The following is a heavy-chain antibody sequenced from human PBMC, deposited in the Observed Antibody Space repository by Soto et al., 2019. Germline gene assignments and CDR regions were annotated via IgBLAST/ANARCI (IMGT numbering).Heavy chain of an antibody. CDR3: ARDRVVVGPVAIQGYYYYGMDV. D-gene: IGHD2-2*02. CDR1: GYTFTSYG. V-gene: IGHV1-18*04. CDR2: ISAYNGNT. Sequence: ASVKVSCKASGYTFTSYGISWVRQAPGQGLEWMGWISAYNGNTNYAQKLQGRVTMTTDTSTSTAYMELRSLRSDDTAVYYCARDRVVVGPVAIQGYYYYGMDVRGQGTTVTVSS. J-gene: IGHJ6*02.